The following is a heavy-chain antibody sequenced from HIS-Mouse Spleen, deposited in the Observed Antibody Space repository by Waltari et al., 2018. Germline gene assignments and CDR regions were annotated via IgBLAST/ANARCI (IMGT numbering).Heavy chain of an antibody. V-gene: IGHV1-2*02. J-gene: IGHJ4*02. Sequence: QVQLVQSGAEGKKPGAAVKGSGTASGYTFTGYYMHWVRQAPGKGLEWMGWINPNSGGTNYAQKCQGRVTMTRDTSISTAYMELSRLRSDDTAVYYCARDTDYWGQGTLVTVSS. CDR2: INPNSGGT. CDR3: ARDTDY. CDR1: GYTFTGYY.